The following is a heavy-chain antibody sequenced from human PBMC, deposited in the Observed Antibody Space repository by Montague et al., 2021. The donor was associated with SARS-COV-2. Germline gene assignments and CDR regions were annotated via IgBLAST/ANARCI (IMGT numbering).Heavy chain of an antibody. CDR3: ARGTRQDYGDSPYFTY. J-gene: IGHJ4*01. V-gene: IGHV4-39*01. CDR2: VPNSGTT. D-gene: IGHD4-17*01. Sequence: GPVPNSGTTYYNPSLKSRVTISVDTSKNQFSLKLTSVTASDTAVYYCARGTRQDYGDSPYFTY.